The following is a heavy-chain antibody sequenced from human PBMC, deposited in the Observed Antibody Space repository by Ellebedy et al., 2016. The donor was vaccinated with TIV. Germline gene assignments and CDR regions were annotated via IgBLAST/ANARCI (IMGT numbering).Heavy chain of an antibody. CDR3: ARYNSGWKIFDY. V-gene: IGHV6-1*01. Sequence: MPSETLSLTCAISADSVSNNGVTWNWIRQSPSRGLEWLGRTYYRSKWYYEYAVSVYSRITINPDTSKNQFSLQLNSVTPEDTAVYYCARYNSGWKIFDYWGQGTLVTVSS. CDR2: TYYRSKWYY. J-gene: IGHJ4*02. D-gene: IGHD6-19*01. CDR1: ADSVSNNGVT.